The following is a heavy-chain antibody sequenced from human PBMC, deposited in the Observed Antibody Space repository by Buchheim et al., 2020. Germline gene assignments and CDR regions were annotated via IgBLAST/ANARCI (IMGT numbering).Heavy chain of an antibody. CDR3: AKSGGAFDI. J-gene: IGHJ3*02. D-gene: IGHD4-23*01. CDR1: GFTFSSYG. CDR2: ISYDGSNK. Sequence: QVQLVESGGGVVQPGRSLRLSCAASGFTFSSYGMHWVRQAPGKGLEWVAVISYDGSNKYYADSVKGRFTISRDNSKNPLYLQMNSLRAEDTAVYYCAKSGGAFDIWGQGT. V-gene: IGHV3-30*18.